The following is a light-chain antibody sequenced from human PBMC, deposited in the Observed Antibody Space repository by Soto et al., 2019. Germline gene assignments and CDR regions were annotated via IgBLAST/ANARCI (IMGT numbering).Light chain of an antibody. Sequence: QSALTQPASVSGSPGQSITISCTGTSSDVGSYNLVSWYQQHPGKAPKLMIYEGSKRPSGVSNRFSGSKSGKTASLTISGLQAEDEADYFCCSYAGSSTFNVVFGGGTKSPS. CDR2: EGS. V-gene: IGLV2-23*03. CDR1: SSDVGSYNL. CDR3: CSYAGSSTFNVV. J-gene: IGLJ2*01.